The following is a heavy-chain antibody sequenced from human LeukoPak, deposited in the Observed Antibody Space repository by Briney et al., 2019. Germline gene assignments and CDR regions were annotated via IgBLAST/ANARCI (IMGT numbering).Heavy chain of an antibody. CDR2: ISYDGSNK. CDR3: ARTQGKYYYGSGTSPNWFDR. D-gene: IGHD3-10*01. J-gene: IGHJ5*02. CDR1: GFTFSSFS. Sequence: GGSLRLSCAASGFTFSSFSMHWVRQAPGKGLEWVAVISYDGSNKYSADSLKGRFTVSRDNSKNTLYLQMSSLTTEDTAVYYCARTQGKYYYGSGTSPNWFDRWGQGTLVSVSS. V-gene: IGHV3-30*04.